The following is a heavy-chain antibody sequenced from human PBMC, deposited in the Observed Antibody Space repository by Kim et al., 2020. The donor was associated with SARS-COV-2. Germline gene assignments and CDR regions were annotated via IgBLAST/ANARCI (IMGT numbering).Heavy chain of an antibody. CDR2: INPSGGST. Sequence: ASVKVSCKASGYTFTSYYMHWVRQAPGQGLEWMGIINPSGGSTSYAQKFQGRVTMTRDTSTSTVYMELSSLRSEDTAVYYCAREGVLRYFDWSPPNWFDPWGQGTLVTVSS. CDR1: GYTFTSYY. J-gene: IGHJ5*02. D-gene: IGHD3-9*01. CDR3: AREGVLRYFDWSPPNWFDP. V-gene: IGHV1-46*01.